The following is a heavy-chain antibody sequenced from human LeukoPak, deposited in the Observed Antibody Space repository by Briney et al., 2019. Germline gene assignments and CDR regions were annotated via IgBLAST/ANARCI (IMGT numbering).Heavy chain of an antibody. CDR2: INQSGST. CDR1: GFTFSSYE. J-gene: IGHJ4*02. D-gene: IGHD3-16*01. Sequence: GSLRLSCAASGFTFSSYEMNWVRQSPGKGLEWIGEINQSGSTTYNPFLESRVTISLDTSENQFSLKLDSVTAADTAVYYCARQMVRGSYSYAFGYWGQGTLVTVSS. CDR3: ARQMVRGSYSYAFGY. V-gene: IGHV4-34*01.